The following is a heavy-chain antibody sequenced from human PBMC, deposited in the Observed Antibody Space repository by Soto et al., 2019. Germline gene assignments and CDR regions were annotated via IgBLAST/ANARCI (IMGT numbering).Heavy chain of an antibody. CDR3: ARGPTPLFDH. Sequence: EVQLVQSGAEVKKPGESLKISCKASGYTFARYWIGWVRQMPGKGLEWMGIIYPADSDTRYNPSFQGQVTISADKSITTAYLQWSSLKASDTAMYYCARGPTPLFDHWGQGTLVTVSS. J-gene: IGHJ4*02. V-gene: IGHV5-51*01. D-gene: IGHD2-15*01. CDR1: GYTFARYW. CDR2: IYPADSDT.